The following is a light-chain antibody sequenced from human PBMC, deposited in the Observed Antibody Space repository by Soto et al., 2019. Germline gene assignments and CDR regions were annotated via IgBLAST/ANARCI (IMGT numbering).Light chain of an antibody. CDR2: GAS. Sequence: EIVMTQSPATLSVSPGERSTLSCRASQSVSSNLAWYQQKPGQAPRLLIYGASTRATGIPARFSGSGSGTEFTLTISSLQSEDFAVYYCQQYNNWPPQFGQGTTGDIK. CDR1: QSVSSN. V-gene: IGKV3-15*01. J-gene: IGKJ1*01. CDR3: QQYNNWPPQ.